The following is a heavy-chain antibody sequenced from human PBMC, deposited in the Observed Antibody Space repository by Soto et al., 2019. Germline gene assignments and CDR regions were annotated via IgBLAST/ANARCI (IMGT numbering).Heavy chain of an antibody. V-gene: IGHV4-31*01. CDR2: IYYSGSP. J-gene: IGHJ4*02. CDR3: AKAPVQIWSGYYILYY. CDR1: GLSMSSGGYR. D-gene: IGHD3-3*01. Sequence: QVQLQESGPGLVTPSQTLSLTCTVSGLSMSSGGYRWNWIRQHPGKALEWIGNIYYSGSPYYNPSLKRPVTISVDTSKNQVSLELNSLTAADTAVYYCAKAPVQIWSGYYILYYWGQGSLVPVPS.